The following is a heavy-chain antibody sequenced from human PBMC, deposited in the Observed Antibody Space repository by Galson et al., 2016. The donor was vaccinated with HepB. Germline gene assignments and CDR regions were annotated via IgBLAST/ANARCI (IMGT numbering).Heavy chain of an antibody. D-gene: IGHD1-26*01. CDR3: ARDWMQSGFDY. V-gene: IGHV1-3*01. CDR1: GYTFSNYA. CDR2: INGGSGYT. Sequence: QSGAEVKKPGESLKISCKASGYTFSNYAVHWVRQAPGQGLECMGWINGGSGYTKYSQKFQDRVTITRDTSASTAYMELSSLRSEDTAVYFCARDWMQSGFDYWGQGTLVTVSS. J-gene: IGHJ4*02.